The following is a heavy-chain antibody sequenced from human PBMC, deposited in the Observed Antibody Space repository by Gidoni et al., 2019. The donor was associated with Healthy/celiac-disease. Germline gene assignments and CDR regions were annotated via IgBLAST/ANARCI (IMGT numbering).Heavy chain of an antibody. CDR2: IDSSGSPI. J-gene: IGHJ4*02. D-gene: IGHD6-13*01. CDR3: ARGWFDF. V-gene: IGHV3-48*03. CDR1: GFTFSNYE. Sequence: QLVESGGGLVQPGGSLRLSCEASGFTFSNYEMNWVRQAPGKGLEFIPYIDSSGSPIYYADSVRGRFTISRDNAKKSLYLQMNSLRAEDTAVYYCARGWFDFWGQGTLVTVSS.